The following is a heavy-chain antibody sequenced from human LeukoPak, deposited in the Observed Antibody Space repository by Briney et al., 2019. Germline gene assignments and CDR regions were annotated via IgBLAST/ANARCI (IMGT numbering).Heavy chain of an antibody. CDR3: ARASTHRYNWKSGQLNDAFDI. V-gene: IGHV1-18*04. Sequence: ASVKVSCKASGYTFTGYYMHWVRQAPGQGLEWMGWINPNSGNTKYAQKLQGRVTMTTDTSTSTAYMELRSLRSDDTAVYYCARASTHRYNWKSGQLNDAFDIWGQGTMVTVSS. J-gene: IGHJ3*02. CDR1: GYTFTGYY. CDR2: INPNSGNT. D-gene: IGHD1-20*01.